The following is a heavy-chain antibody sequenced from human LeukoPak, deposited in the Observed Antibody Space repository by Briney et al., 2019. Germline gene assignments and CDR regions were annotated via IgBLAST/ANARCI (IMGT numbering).Heavy chain of an antibody. CDR2: IIPIFGIA. D-gene: IGHD2-2*01. V-gene: IGHV1-69*04. J-gene: IGHJ5*02. Sequence: ASVKVSCKASGGTFSGYAISWVRQAPGQGLEWMGRIIPIFGIANYAQKFQGRVTITADKSTSTAYMELSSLRSEDTAVYYCARGVRPTHCSSTSCYAPNWFDPWGQGTLVTVSS. CDR3: ARGVRPTHCSSTSCYAPNWFDP. CDR1: GGTFSGYA.